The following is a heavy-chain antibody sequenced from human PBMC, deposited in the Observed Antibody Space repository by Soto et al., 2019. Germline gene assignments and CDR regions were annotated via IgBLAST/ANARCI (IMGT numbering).Heavy chain of an antibody. CDR3: AKLFGDFWSGYHNKWYFDL. CDR2: ISGSGGST. Sequence: PGGSLRLSCAASGFTFSSYAMSWVRQAPGKGLEWVSVISGSGGSTYYADSVKGRFTISRDNSKNTLYLQMNSLRAEDTAVYYCAKLFGDFWSGYHNKWYFDLWGRGTLVTVSS. D-gene: IGHD3-3*01. V-gene: IGHV3-23*01. J-gene: IGHJ2*01. CDR1: GFTFSSYA.